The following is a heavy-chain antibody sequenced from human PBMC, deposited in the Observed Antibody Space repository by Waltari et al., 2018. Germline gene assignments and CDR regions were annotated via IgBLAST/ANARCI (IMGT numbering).Heavy chain of an antibody. CDR1: GYPFTGDH. Sequence: QVQLVQSGAEVKKPGASVKVSCKASGYPFTGDHTHWVRQAPGKGLEWMGGINPNSGGTNYAQKFQGWVTMTRDTSISTAYMELSRLRSDDTAVYYCARGEDCSGGSCYSLGFDPWGQGTLVTVSS. CDR2: INPNSGGT. V-gene: IGHV1-2*04. J-gene: IGHJ5*02. D-gene: IGHD2-15*01. CDR3: ARGEDCSGGSCYSLGFDP.